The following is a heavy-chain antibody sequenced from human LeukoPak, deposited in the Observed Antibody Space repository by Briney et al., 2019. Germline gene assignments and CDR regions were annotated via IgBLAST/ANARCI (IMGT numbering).Heavy chain of an antibody. CDR2: INHSGST. CDR3: ARGVEMATT. J-gene: IGHJ4*02. V-gene: IGHV4-34*01. Sequence: SETLSLTCTVSGGSISSYYWSWIRQPPGKGLEWIGEINHSGSTNYNPSLKSRVTISVDTSKNQFSLKLNSVTAADTAVYYCARGVEMATTWGQGTLVTVSS. CDR1: GGSISSYY. D-gene: IGHD5-24*01.